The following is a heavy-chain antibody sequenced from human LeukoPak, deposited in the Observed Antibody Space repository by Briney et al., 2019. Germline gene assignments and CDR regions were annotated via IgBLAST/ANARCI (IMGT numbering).Heavy chain of an antibody. CDR2: IFYSGST. CDR1: GGSITSYH. J-gene: IGHJ4*02. CDR3: ASGYWWELLHY. D-gene: IGHD1-26*01. V-gene: IGHV4-59*01. Sequence: PSETLSLTCTVSGGSITSYHWSWIRQPPGKGLEWIGYIFYSGSTDYNPSLKSRVTMSVDTSKNQFSLKLSSVTAADTAVYYCASGYWWELLHYWGQGTLVTVSS.